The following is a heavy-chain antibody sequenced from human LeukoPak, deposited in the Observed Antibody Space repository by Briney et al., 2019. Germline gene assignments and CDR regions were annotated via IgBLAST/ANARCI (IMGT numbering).Heavy chain of an antibody. CDR3: ATRPRDSSGYYLGAFDG. Sequence: AGGSLRLSCEASGFIFSSYAMAWVRQAPGKGLDWASVIGASGADTYYSDSAKGRFTVSRDNSKDTLFLHMSSLRAEDTAVYFCATRPRDSSGYYLGAFDGWGQGTTVTVSS. J-gene: IGHJ3*01. V-gene: IGHV3-23*01. CDR2: IGASGADT. CDR1: GFIFSSYA. D-gene: IGHD3-22*01.